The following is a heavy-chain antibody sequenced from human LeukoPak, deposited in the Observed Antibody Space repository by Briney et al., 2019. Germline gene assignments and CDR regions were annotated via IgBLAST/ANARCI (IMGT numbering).Heavy chain of an antibody. J-gene: IGHJ3*02. CDR3: ARHHGRNYYDSSGTLGAFDI. Sequence: ASETLSLTCTVSGGSISSSSYYWGWIRQPPGKGLEWIGSIYYSGSTYYNPSLKSRVTISVDTSKNQFSLKLSSVTAADTAVYYCARHHGRNYYDSSGTLGAFDIWGQGTMVTVSS. CDR2: IYYSGST. CDR1: GGSISSSSYY. D-gene: IGHD3-22*01. V-gene: IGHV4-39*01.